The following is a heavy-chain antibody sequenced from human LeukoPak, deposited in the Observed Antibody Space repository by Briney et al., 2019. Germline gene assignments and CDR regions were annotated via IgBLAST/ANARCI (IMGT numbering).Heavy chain of an antibody. CDR2: IYYSGST. V-gene: IGHV4-59*08. J-gene: IGHJ4*02. Sequence: PSETLSLTCTVSGGSITTYYWSWIRQPPGKGLEWVGYIYYSGSTYYNPSLKSRVTISVNTSKNQFFLKLSSVTAADTAGYDCARRQHSSGYYYFDYWGQGTLVTVSS. D-gene: IGHD3-22*01. CDR3: ARRQHSSGYYYFDY. CDR1: GGSITTYY.